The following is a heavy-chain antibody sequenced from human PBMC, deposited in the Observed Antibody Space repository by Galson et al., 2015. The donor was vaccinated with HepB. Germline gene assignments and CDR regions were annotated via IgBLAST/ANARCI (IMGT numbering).Heavy chain of an antibody. CDR1: DFTVSTNY. Sequence: SLRLSCAGSDFTVSTNYVSWVRQAPGTDLEWVSVMHTDGRTDYADSVKGRFSISRDNSKNVVYLDMNSLRGEDAAVYYCARHYDFWSGFKLWGKGTTVTVSS. CDR2: MHTDGRT. V-gene: IGHV3-66*04. CDR3: ARHYDFWSGFKL. D-gene: IGHD3-3*01. J-gene: IGHJ6*04.